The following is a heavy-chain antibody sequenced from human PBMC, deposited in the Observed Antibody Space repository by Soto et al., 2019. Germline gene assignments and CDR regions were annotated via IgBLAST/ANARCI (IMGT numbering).Heavy chain of an antibody. CDR1: CGSMSSSYY. D-gene: IGHD6-19*01. CDR2: IYYSGST. CDR3: ARDFTDSSGPTLGMGV. J-gene: IGHJ6*02. V-gene: IGHV4-59*12. Sequence: SETLSLTCTVSCGSMSSSYYWTWIRQSPGKGLEWIGYIYYSGSTYYNPSLKSRVTISVDTSKNQFSLKLSSVTAADTAVYYCARDFTDSSGPTLGMGVWGQGTTVTVSS.